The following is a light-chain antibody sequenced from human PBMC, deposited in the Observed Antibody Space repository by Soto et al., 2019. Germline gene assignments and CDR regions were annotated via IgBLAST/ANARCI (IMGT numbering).Light chain of an antibody. CDR2: GAS. J-gene: IGKJ1*01. V-gene: IGKV3-20*01. CDR1: QSVSNNY. Sequence: EIVLTQSPGTLSLSPGERATLSCRASQSVSNNYLAWYQQKPGQAPRLLIDGASNRATAIPDRFSGIGSGTDFTLTISRLETEDWAVYYCQQYGSSGTFGQGTKVEIK. CDR3: QQYGSSGT.